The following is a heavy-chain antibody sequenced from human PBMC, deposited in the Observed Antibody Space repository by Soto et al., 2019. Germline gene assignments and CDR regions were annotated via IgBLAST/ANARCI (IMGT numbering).Heavy chain of an antibody. CDR2: ITPTLGTT. D-gene: IGHD1-1*01. J-gene: IGHJ4*02. Sequence: QVQPVQSGAEVKRPGSSVKVSCKASGATFSGSAFSWVRQAPGQGLEWMGGITPTLGTTNYAQHLQGRVTITADESTGTCFMEMTSLTSADTAVYYCARGCTTGATIAGFDYWGQGTLVTVSS. V-gene: IGHV1-69*01. CDR3: ARGCTTGATIAGFDY. CDR1: GATFSGSA.